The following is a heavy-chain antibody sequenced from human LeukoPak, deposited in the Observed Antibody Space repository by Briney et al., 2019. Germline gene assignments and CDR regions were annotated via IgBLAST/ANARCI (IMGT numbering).Heavy chain of an antibody. Sequence: SVKVSCKASGGTFSSHAISWVRQAPGQGLEWMGGIIPIFGTANYAQKFQGRVTITADESTSTAYMELSSLRSEDTAVYYCAGDGYCSGGSCYQNWFDPWGQGTLVTVSS. V-gene: IGHV1-69*13. D-gene: IGHD2-15*01. CDR3: AGDGYCSGGSCYQNWFDP. CDR1: GGTFSSHA. J-gene: IGHJ5*02. CDR2: IIPIFGTA.